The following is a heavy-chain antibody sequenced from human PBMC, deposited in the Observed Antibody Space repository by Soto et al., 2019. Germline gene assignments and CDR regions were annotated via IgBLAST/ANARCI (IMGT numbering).Heavy chain of an antibody. CDR3: VKDESINWYSGHFRH. D-gene: IGHD6-13*01. CDR2: INWNSGSI. V-gene: IGHV3-9*01. Sequence: EVQLVESGGGLVQPGRSLRLSCAASGFTFDDYAMHWVRQVPGKGLEWVSGINWNSGSIGYGDSVKGRFAISRDNAKNSLPLQMNSLSAEDTAFYYCVKDESINWYSGHFRHWGQGTLVTVS. J-gene: IGHJ1*01. CDR1: GFTFDDYA.